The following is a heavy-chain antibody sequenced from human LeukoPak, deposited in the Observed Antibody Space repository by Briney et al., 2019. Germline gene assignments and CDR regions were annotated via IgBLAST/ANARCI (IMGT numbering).Heavy chain of an antibody. CDR1: GFTFSDYY. V-gene: IGHV3-15*01. J-gene: IGHJ4*02. Sequence: KAGGSLRLSCAASGFTFSDYYMSWIRQAPGKGLEWVGRIKSKTDGGTTDYAAPVKGRFTISRDDSKNTLYLQMNSLKTEDTAVYYCTTGSELYVYWGQGTLVTVSS. D-gene: IGHD3-10*01. CDR2: IKSKTDGGTT. CDR3: TTGSELYVY.